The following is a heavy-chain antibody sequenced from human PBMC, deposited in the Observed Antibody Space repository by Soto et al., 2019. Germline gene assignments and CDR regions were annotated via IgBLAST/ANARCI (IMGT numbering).Heavy chain of an antibody. CDR1: GGTFSSYT. Sequence: GASVKVSCKASGGTFSSYTISWVRQAPGQGLEWMGRIIPILGIANYAQKFQGRVTITADKSTSTAYMELSSLRSEDTAVYYCARDTNYDFWSGPPFDYWGQGTLVTVS. CDR3: ARDTNYDFWSGPPFDY. D-gene: IGHD3-3*01. J-gene: IGHJ4*02. CDR2: IIPILGIA. V-gene: IGHV1-69*04.